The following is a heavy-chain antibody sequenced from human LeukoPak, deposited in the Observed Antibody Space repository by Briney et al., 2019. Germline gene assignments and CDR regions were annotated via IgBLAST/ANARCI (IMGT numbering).Heavy chain of an antibody. CDR3: AKGVAVSDDAFDV. CDR2: ISGDGGST. J-gene: IGHJ3*01. CDR1: GFTFRNFA. Sequence: GGSLRLSCAASGFTFRNFAMHWVRQAPGKGLEWVSLISGDGGSTYYADSAKGRFTISRDNSKDSLYLQMNSLRTEDTALYYCAKGVAVSDDAFDVWGQGTMVTVSS. V-gene: IGHV3-43*02. D-gene: IGHD6-19*01.